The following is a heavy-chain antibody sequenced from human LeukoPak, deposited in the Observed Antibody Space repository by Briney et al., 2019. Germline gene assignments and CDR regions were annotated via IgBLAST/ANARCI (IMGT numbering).Heavy chain of an antibody. CDR2: IYYSGST. J-gene: IGHJ4*02. CDR1: GGSISSYY. CDR3: ARRDLREGAIHYFDY. D-gene: IGHD3-10*01. V-gene: IGHV4-59*08. Sequence: SETLSLTCTVSGGSISSYYWSWIRQPPGKGREWRGYIYYSGSTNYNPSLKRRLTISVDTSKNQFPLKLSSVTAADTAVYYCARRDLREGAIHYFDYWGQGTLVTVSS.